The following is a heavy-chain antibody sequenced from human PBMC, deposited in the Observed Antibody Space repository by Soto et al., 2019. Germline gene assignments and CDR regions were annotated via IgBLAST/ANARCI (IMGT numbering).Heavy chain of an antibody. CDR3: AKGRVRSGSLTPRVDF. CDR1: GFTFNNYA. Sequence: EVQLLESGGGLVQPGGSLRLSCAASGFTFNNYAMTWVRQAPGKGLEWVSAISGGGDTTSYADSVKGRFTVSRDGSKNTLYLQMSSLRAEDTALYYCAKGRVRSGSLTPRVDFWGQGTLVTVSS. J-gene: IGHJ4*02. D-gene: IGHD3-10*01. V-gene: IGHV3-23*01. CDR2: ISGGGDTT.